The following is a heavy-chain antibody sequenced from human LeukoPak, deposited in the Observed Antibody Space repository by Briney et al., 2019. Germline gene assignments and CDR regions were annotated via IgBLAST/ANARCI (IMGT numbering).Heavy chain of an antibody. J-gene: IGHJ4*02. CDR1: GYTFTSYG. CDR2: ISAYNGNT. V-gene: IGHV1-18*04. D-gene: IGHD3-10*01. Sequence: GASVKVSCKASGYTFTSYGISWVRQASGQGLEWMGWISAYNGNTNYAQKLQGRVTMTTDTSTSTAYMELRSLRSDDTAVYYCTMVRGVITNFDYWGQGTLVTVSS. CDR3: TMVRGVITNFDY.